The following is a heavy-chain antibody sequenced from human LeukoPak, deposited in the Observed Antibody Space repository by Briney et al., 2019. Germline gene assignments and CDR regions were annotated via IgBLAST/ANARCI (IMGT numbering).Heavy chain of an antibody. CDR2: IYYSGST. D-gene: IGHD1-26*01. J-gene: IGHJ4*02. Sequence: PSETLSLTCTVSGGSISSYYWSWIRQLPGKGLEWIGYIYYSGSTNYNPSLKSRVTISVDTSKNQFSLKLSSVTAADTAVYYCARWGGSYHFDYWGQGTLVTVSS. V-gene: IGHV4-59*08. CDR3: ARWGGSYHFDY. CDR1: GGSISSYY.